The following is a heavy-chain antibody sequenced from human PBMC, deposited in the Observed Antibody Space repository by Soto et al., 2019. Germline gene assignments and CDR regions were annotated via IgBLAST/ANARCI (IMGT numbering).Heavy chain of an antibody. V-gene: IGHV3-30-3*01. Sequence: QVQLVESGGGVVQPGRSLRLSCAASGFTFSSYAMHWVRQAPGKGLEWVAVISYDGSNKYYADSVKGRFTIARDNSKNALYLQMNSLSADGTAVYYCARGGRPSVVVVAAGTYYYYGIDVWGQGTTVTVSS. CDR3: ARGGRPSVVVVAAGTYYYYGIDV. D-gene: IGHD2-15*01. J-gene: IGHJ6*02. CDR2: ISYDGSNK. CDR1: GFTFSSYA.